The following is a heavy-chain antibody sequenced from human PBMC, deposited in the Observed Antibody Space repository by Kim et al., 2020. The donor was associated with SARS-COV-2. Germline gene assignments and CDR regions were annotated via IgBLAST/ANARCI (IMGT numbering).Heavy chain of an antibody. Sequence: GGSLRLSCAASGFTFDDYTMHWVRQAPGKGLEWVSLISWDGGSTYYADSVKGRFTISRDNSKNSLYLQMNSLRTEDTALYYCANEIAVAGYFDYWGQGTLVTVSS. CDR3: ANEIAVAGYFDY. J-gene: IGHJ4*02. CDR1: GFTFDDYT. V-gene: IGHV3-43*01. D-gene: IGHD6-19*01. CDR2: ISWDGGST.